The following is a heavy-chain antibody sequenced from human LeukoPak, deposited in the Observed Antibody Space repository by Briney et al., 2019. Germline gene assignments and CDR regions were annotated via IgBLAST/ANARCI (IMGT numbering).Heavy chain of an antibody. J-gene: IGHJ1*01. V-gene: IGHV3-23*01. CDR1: GFTFSSYA. D-gene: IGHD2-2*01. Sequence: PGGSLRLSCAASGFTFSSYAMSWVRQAPGKGLEWVSSISGSGGSTYYADSVKGRFTISRDNSKNTLYLQMNSLRAEDTAVYYCAKDHGVVPAADEYFQHWGQGTLVTVSS. CDR3: AKDHGVVPAADEYFQH. CDR2: ISGSGGST.